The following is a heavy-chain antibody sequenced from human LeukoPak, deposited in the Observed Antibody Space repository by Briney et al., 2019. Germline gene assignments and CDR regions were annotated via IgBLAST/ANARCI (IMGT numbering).Heavy chain of an antibody. CDR2: VNPYSGAS. J-gene: IGHJ6*02. CDR3: ARGLYCGGDCLGQYYYGMDV. D-gene: IGHD2-21*02. Sequence: ASVKVSCKASGYTFTGYYIHWVRQAPGQGLKWVGWVNPYSGASNHAQKFQGRVTMTRDTPINTAYLELTRLKSDDTAVYYCARGLYCGGDCLGQYYYGMDVWGQGTTVTVSS. CDR1: GYTFTGYY. V-gene: IGHV1-2*02.